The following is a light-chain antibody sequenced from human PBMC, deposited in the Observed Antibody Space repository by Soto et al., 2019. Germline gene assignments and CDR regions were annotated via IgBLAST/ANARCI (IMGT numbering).Light chain of an antibody. CDR2: GAS. CDR1: QSINSD. Sequence: EIVLTQSPATLSVSPGERATLSCRASQSINSDLAWFQQKPGQAPRVLMHGASTRSTGIPARFSGGGSGTEFTLTISSLQSEDFAIYYCQQYNNWPLTLGGGTKVEIK. J-gene: IGKJ4*01. CDR3: QQYNNWPLT. V-gene: IGKV3-15*01.